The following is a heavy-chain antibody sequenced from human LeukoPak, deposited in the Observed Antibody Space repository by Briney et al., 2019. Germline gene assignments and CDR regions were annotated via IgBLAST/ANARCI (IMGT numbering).Heavy chain of an antibody. V-gene: IGHV4-39*01. D-gene: IGHD6-13*01. J-gene: IGHJ5*02. CDR2: IYYSGST. CDR1: GGSISSSSYY. CDR3: ARGSSSWSHEFDP. Sequence: PSETLSLTCTVSGGSISSSSYYWGWIRRPPGKGLEWIGSIYYSGSTYYNPSLKSRVTISVDTSKNQFSLKPSSVTAADTAVYYCARGSSSWSHEFDPWGQGTLVTASS.